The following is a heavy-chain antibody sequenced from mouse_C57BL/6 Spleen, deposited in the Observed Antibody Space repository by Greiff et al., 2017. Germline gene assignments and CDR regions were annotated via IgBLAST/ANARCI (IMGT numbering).Heavy chain of an antibody. CDR1: GYAFSSYW. D-gene: IGHD2-5*01. J-gene: IGHJ2*01. Sequence: QVQLQQSGAELVKPGASVKISCKASGYAFSSYWMNWVKQRPGKGLEWIGQIYPGDGDTNYNGKFKGKATLTADKSSSTAYMQLSSLTSEDSAVYFCASSYYSNYFDYWGQGTTLTVSS. CDR3: ASSYYSNYFDY. CDR2: IYPGDGDT. V-gene: IGHV1-80*01.